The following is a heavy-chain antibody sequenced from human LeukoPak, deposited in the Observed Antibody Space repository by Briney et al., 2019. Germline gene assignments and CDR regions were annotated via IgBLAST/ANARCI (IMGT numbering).Heavy chain of an antibody. J-gene: IGHJ4*02. CDR1: GGSISSGSYY. V-gene: IGHV4-39*01. Sequence: SETLSLTCTVSGGSISSGSYYWGWIRQPPGKGLEWIGTIYYSGSTFYNPSFESRVAISVDTSQNRFSLRLSSVTAADTAVYYCARHEPYSSSWADFDYWGQGTLVTVSS. CDR3: ARHEPYSSSWADFDY. CDR2: IYYSGST. D-gene: IGHD6-13*01.